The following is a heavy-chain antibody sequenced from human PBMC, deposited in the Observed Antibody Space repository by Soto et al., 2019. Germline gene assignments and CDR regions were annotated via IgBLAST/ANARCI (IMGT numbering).Heavy chain of an antibody. CDR3: AKDYKVRGVSYFDY. D-gene: IGHD3-10*01. J-gene: IGHJ4*02. Sequence: ELQLLESGGGLVQPGGSLRLSCAASGFAFSAYTMNWIRRAPGKGLERVSAITGPGGSTFYADSVKGRFTISRDNSQNTVYLQMNSLRAEDTAVYYCAKDYKVRGVSYFDYWGQGTLVTVSS. CDR1: GFAFSAYT. CDR2: ITGPGGST. V-gene: IGHV3-23*01.